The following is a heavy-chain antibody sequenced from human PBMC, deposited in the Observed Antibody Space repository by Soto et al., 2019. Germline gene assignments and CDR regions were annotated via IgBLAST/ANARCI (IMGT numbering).Heavy chain of an antibody. V-gene: IGHV1-46*01. CDR3: ARVGVKRAQDFSSGYYNWFDT. J-gene: IGHJ5*02. CDR1: GYTFINYH. Sequence: ASVKVSCKASGYTFINYHVHWVRQAPGQGLEWVGIIDPNDDYTFYAEEFKGRVTMTSDASTSSLFMEVTRLTSADTAIYFCARVGVKRAQDFSSGYYNWFDTWGQGTLGTVSS. CDR2: IDPNDDYT. D-gene: IGHD3-3*01.